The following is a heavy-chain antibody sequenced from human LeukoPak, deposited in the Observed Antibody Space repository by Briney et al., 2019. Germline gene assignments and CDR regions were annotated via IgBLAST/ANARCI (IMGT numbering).Heavy chain of an antibody. J-gene: IGHJ4*02. Sequence: GGSLRLSCAASGFTFNNYWMHWVRQAPGKGLVWVSRINTDGSHTNYADSVKGRFTFSRDNARNTLYLQMNSLRVEDTAVYYCARIKVGATGIDYWGQGTLVTVSS. CDR1: GFTFNNYW. CDR3: ARIKVGATGIDY. V-gene: IGHV3-74*01. D-gene: IGHD1-26*01. CDR2: INTDGSHT.